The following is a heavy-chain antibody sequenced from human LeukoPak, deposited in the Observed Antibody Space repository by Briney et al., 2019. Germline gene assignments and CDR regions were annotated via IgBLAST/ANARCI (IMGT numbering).Heavy chain of an antibody. CDR1: GFTLSSYG. CDR3: AKDFSRYCSSTSCYVNYFDY. V-gene: IGHV3-30*02. J-gene: IGHJ4*02. CDR2: IRYDGSNK. D-gene: IGHD2-2*01. Sequence: GGSLRLSCAASGFTLSSYGMHWVRQAPGKGLEWVAFIRYDGSNKYYADSVKGRFTISRDNSKNTLYLQMNSLRAEDTAVYYCAKDFSRYCSSTSCYVNYFDYWGQGTLVTVSS.